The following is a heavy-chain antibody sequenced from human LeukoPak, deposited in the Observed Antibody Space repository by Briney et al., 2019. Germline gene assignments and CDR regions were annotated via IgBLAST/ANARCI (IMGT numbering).Heavy chain of an antibody. CDR1: GDSISSGGFY. V-gene: IGHV4-61*02. CDR3: ARDYDDSFDY. J-gene: IGHJ4*02. CDR2: IYNSGST. D-gene: IGHD5-12*01. Sequence: PSETLSLTCTVSGDSISSGGFYWGWIRQPAGKGLEWIGRIYNSGSTNYNPSLGSRVTISVDTSKNQFSLKLNSVTAADTAVYYCARDYDDSFDYWGQGTLVTVSS.